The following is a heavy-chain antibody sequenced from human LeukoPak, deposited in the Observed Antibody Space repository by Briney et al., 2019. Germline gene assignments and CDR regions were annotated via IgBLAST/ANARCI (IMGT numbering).Heavy chain of an antibody. CDR1: GFTFSSYS. Sequence: TGGSLRLSCAASGFTFSSYSMNWVRQAPGKGLEWVSSISSSSSYIYYADSVKGRFTISRDNAKNSLYLQMNSLRAEDTAVYYCARRNNYSYGFSHAFDIWGQGTMVTVSS. V-gene: IGHV3-21*01. D-gene: IGHD5-18*01. CDR3: ARRNNYSYGFSHAFDI. J-gene: IGHJ3*02. CDR2: ISSSSSYI.